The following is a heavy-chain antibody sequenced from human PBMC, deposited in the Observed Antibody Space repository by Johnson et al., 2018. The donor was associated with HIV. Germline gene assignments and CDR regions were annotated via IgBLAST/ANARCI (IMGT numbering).Heavy chain of an antibody. CDR3: AKGRWLQFDAFDI. J-gene: IGHJ3*02. V-gene: IGHV3-30*19. Sequence: QVQLVESGGGLVKPGGSLRLSCAASGFTFSSYGMHWVRQAPGKGLEWVAVISYDGSNKYYADSVKGRFTISRDNSKNTLYLQMNSLRAEDTAVYYCAKGRWLQFDAFDIWGQGTMVTVSS. CDR1: GFTFSSYG. CDR2: ISYDGSNK. D-gene: IGHD5-24*01.